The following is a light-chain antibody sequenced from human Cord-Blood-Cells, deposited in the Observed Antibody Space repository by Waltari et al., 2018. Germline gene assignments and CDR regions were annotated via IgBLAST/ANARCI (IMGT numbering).Light chain of an antibody. CDR2: WAS. CDR3: QQYYSTPRT. V-gene: IGKV4-1*01. J-gene: IGKJ1*01. CDR1: QSVLYSSNNKNY. Sequence: DIVMTQSPDSLAVSLGERATTKCNSSQSVLYSSNNKNYLAWYQQKPGQPPKLLIYWASTRESGVPDRFSGSGSGTDFTLTISSLQAEDVAVYYCQQYYSTPRTFGQGTKVEIK.